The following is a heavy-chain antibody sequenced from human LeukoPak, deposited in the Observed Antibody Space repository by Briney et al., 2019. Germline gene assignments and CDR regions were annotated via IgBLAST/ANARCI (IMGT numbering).Heavy chain of an antibody. V-gene: IGHV3-30*03. J-gene: IGHJ5*02. Sequence: GGSLRLSCAASGFTFSNYGMHWVRQAPGKGLEWVAVISYDGSNKYYADSVKGRFTISRDNSKNTLYLQMNSLRPEDTAVYYCARERGSVGARGESLGHWGQGTLVTVSS. CDR1: GFTFSNYG. D-gene: IGHD1-26*01. CDR2: ISYDGSNK. CDR3: ARERGSVGARGESLGH.